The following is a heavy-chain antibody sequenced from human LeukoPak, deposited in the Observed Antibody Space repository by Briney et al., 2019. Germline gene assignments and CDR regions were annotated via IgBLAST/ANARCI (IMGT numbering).Heavy chain of an antibody. J-gene: IGHJ3*02. CDR2: INPNSGGT. V-gene: IGHV1-2*02. CDR1: GYTFTGYY. D-gene: IGHD1-7*01. Sequence: ASVKVSCKASGYTFTGYYMHWVRQAPGQGLEWMGWINPNSGGTNYAQKFQGRVTMTRDTSISTAYMELSRLRSDDTAVYYCVRDHRITGTTHSSPCIWGQGTMVTVSS. CDR3: VRDHRITGTTHSSPCI.